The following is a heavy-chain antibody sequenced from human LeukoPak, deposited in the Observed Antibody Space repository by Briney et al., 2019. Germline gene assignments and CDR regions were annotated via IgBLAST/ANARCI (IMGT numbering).Heavy chain of an antibody. Sequence: ASVKVSCKASGYTFTGYYMHWVRQAPGQGLEWLGLINPNTGDTRYAQKFQGRVTMTRDTSISAASLELSGLTYDDTAVYFCASPSLQYCSSISCSGAYYLDLWGQGTLVTISS. CDR1: GYTFTGYY. CDR2: INPNTGDT. CDR3: ASPSLQYCSSISCSGAYYLDL. J-gene: IGHJ4*02. V-gene: IGHV1-2*02. D-gene: IGHD2-2*01.